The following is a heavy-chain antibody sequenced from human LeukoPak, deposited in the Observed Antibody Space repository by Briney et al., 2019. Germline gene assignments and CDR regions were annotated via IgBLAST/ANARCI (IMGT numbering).Heavy chain of an antibody. J-gene: IGHJ4*02. CDR3: ARATWFGELGY. D-gene: IGHD3-10*01. V-gene: IGHV4-4*07. CDR1: GGSISNYY. Sequence: SETLSLTCTVSGGSISNYYWNWIRQPAGKGLEWIGRIYTSGSTSYNPSLKSRVTMSVDTSQNQFSLKLSSVTAADTAVYYCARATWFGELGYWGQGTLVTVSS. CDR2: IYTSGST.